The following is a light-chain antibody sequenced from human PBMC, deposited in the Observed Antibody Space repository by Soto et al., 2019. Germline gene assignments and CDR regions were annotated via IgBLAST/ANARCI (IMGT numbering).Light chain of an antibody. CDR3: QQANSFPLT. Sequence: DIQMTQSPSSVSASVGDRLTITCRASQDISKWLAWYQQKPGQAPQLLISDASSLQSGVPSRFSGSGYATDFTLTIRSLQPEDFATYFCQQANSFPLTFGGGTKVAVK. J-gene: IGKJ4*01. CDR1: QDISKW. V-gene: IGKV1-12*01. CDR2: DAS.